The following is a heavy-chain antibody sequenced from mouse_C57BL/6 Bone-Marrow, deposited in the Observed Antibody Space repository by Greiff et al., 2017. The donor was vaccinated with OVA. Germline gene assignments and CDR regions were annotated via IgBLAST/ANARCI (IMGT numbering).Heavy chain of an antibody. Sequence: EVQLQQSGAELVRPGASVKLSCTASGFNIKDYYMHWVKQRPEQGLEWIGWIDPENGDTEYASKFKGKATITADTSSNTAYLQLSSLTSEDTAVDYCSTVYGGYYNFYAMDYGGQGTSVTVSS. V-gene: IGHV14-4*01. CDR3: STVYGGYYNFYAMDY. CDR2: IDPENGDT. CDR1: GFNIKDYY. D-gene: IGHD2-3*01. J-gene: IGHJ4*01.